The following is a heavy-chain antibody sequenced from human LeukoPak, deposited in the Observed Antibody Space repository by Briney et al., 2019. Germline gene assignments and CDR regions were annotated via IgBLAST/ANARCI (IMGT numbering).Heavy chain of an antibody. V-gene: IGHV4-39*07. Sequence: SETLSLTCTVSGGSISSSSYYWGWIRQPPGKGLEWIGSIYYSGSTYYNPSLKSRVTISVDTSKNQFSLKLSSVTAVDTAVYYCARVVLLWFGEAYNCFDPWGQGTLVTVSS. CDR3: ARVVLLWFGEAYNCFDP. D-gene: IGHD3-10*01. J-gene: IGHJ5*02. CDR2: IYYSGST. CDR1: GGSISSSSYY.